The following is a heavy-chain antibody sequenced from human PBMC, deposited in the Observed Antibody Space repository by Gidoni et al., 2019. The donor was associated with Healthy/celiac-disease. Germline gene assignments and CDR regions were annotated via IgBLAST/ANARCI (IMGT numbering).Heavy chain of an antibody. Sequence: QVQLVQSGAEVKKPGASVKVSCKASGYTFTSYDINWVRQATGQGLEWMGWMNPNSGNTGYAQKFQGRVTMTRNTSISTAYMELSSLRSEDTAVYYCARASSDYDFWSGYYRRTGKFDYWGQGTLVTVSS. CDR1: GYTFTSYD. D-gene: IGHD3-3*01. J-gene: IGHJ4*02. CDR2: MNPNSGNT. V-gene: IGHV1-8*01. CDR3: ARASSDYDFWSGYYRRTGKFDY.